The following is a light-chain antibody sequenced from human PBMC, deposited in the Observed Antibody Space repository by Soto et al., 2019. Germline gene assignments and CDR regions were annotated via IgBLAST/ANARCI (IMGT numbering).Light chain of an antibody. Sequence: ILLTQSPCTLSLSPGERATLSCRASQSVSSSYLAWYQQKPGQAPRLLIYGASSRATGIPDRFSGSGSGTDFTLTISRLEPEDFAVYYCQQYGSSITFGQGTRLEIK. CDR3: QQYGSSIT. J-gene: IGKJ5*01. CDR1: QSVSSSY. CDR2: GAS. V-gene: IGKV3-20*01.